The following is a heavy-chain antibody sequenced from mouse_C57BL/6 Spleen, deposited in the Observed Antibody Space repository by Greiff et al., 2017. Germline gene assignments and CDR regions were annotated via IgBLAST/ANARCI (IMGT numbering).Heavy chain of an antibody. J-gene: IGHJ4*01. CDR2: ISGGGGNT. CDR1: GFTFSSYT. V-gene: IGHV5-9*01. CDR3: ARHDAMDY. Sequence: EVHLVESGGGLVKPGGSLKLSCAASGFTFSSYTMSWVRQTPEKRLEWVATISGGGGNTYYPDSVKGRFTISRDNAKNTLYLQMSSLRSEDTALSYCARHDAMDYWGQGTSVTVSS.